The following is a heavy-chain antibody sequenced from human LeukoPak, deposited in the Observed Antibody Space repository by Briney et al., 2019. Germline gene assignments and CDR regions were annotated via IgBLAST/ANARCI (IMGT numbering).Heavy chain of an antibody. CDR3: AKEDYSRSFYFDH. CDR2: ISDDSRDI. V-gene: IGHV3-30*18. D-gene: IGHD6-6*01. CDR1: GFTFSSHG. J-gene: IGHJ4*02. Sequence: PGGSLRLSCVVSGFTFSSHGMHWVRQAPGKGLERVAVISDDSRDIYYADSVRGRFTISRDNSKNTVFLQMNSLRPDDTGVYYCAKEDYSRSFYFDHWGQGTLVTASS.